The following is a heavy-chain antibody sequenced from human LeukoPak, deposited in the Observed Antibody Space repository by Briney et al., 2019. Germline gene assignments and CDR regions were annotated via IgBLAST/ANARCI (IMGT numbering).Heavy chain of an antibody. CDR1: GYSFTSYW. Sequence: GESLQISCKGSGYSFTSYWSGWVRQMPGKGLEWMGIIYPGDSDTRYSPSFQGQVTISADKSISTAYLQWSSLKASDTAMYYCARQGGYYYDSSGYYHSDYWGQETLVTVSS. J-gene: IGHJ4*02. CDR2: IYPGDSDT. CDR3: ARQGGYYYDSSGYYHSDY. V-gene: IGHV5-51*01. D-gene: IGHD3-22*01.